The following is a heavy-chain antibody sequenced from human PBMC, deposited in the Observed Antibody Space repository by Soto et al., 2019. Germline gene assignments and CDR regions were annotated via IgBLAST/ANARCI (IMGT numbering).Heavy chain of an antibody. CDR1: GFTFSSYA. CDR3: ARVKKAAVYKWVAAKRRSGWREF. V-gene: IGHV3-30-3*01. Sequence: QVQLVESGGGVVQPGRSLRLSCAASGFTFSSYAMHWVRQAPGKGLEWVAVISYDGSNKYYADSVKGRFTISRDNSKNTVDMPMNSLKAEDTAVYYCARVKKAAVYKWVAAKRRSGWREFWGQGTMVTVSS. J-gene: IGHJ3*01. CDR2: ISYDGSNK. D-gene: IGHD1-20*01.